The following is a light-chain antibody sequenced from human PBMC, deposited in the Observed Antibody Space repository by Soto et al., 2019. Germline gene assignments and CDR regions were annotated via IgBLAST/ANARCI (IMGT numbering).Light chain of an antibody. Sequence: DIQMTQSPYSLSAAVGDRVTIACRASQNINTYLNWYQQKTGKAPKLLIFDAASLQSVVPSRFSGGGSRTDFTLTITSLQPEDFAIYYCQQTSSAPFTFGPGTKVDIK. CDR1: QNINTY. V-gene: IGKV1-39*01. CDR2: DAA. CDR3: QQTSSAPFT. J-gene: IGKJ3*01.